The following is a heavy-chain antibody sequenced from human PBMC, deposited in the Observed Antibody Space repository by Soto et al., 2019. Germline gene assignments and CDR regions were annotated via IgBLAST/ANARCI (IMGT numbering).Heavy chain of an antibody. D-gene: IGHD2-8*01. Sequence: SETLSLTCAVSGYSISSGYYWGWIRQPPGKGLEWIGIIHHAGSSYYNPSLKSRVTISVDTSKNQFSLRLNSVTAADTAVYYCARGNGPYGMDVWGQGTTVTVSS. V-gene: IGHV4-38-2*01. CDR2: IHHAGSS. CDR1: GYSISSGYY. CDR3: ARGNGPYGMDV. J-gene: IGHJ6*02.